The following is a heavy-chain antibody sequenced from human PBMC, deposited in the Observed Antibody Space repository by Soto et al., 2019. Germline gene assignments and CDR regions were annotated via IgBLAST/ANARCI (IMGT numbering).Heavy chain of an antibody. J-gene: IGHJ6*02. CDR3: ARGILWFGDYGMDV. V-gene: IGHV4-59*01. Sequence: SETLSLTCTVSGGSISSYYWSWFRQPPGKGLEWIGYIYYSGSTNYNPSLKSRVTISVDTSKNQFSLKLSSVTAADTAVYYCARGILWFGDYGMDVWGQGTTVT. D-gene: IGHD3-10*01. CDR2: IYYSGST. CDR1: GGSISSYY.